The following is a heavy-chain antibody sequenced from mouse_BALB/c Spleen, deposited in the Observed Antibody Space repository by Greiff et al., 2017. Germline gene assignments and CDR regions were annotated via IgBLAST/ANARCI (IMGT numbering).Heavy chain of an antibody. J-gene: IGHJ3*01. Sequence: VQLQQSGPGLVAPSQSLSITCTVSGFSLTSYGVHWVRQPPGKGLEWLGVIWAGGSTNYNSALMSRLSISKDNSKSQVFLKMNSLQTDDTAMYYCARDYGGNYGAWFAYWGQGTLVTVSA. CDR1: GFSLTSYG. CDR2: IWAGGST. CDR3: ARDYGGNYGAWFAY. D-gene: IGHD2-1*01. V-gene: IGHV2-9*02.